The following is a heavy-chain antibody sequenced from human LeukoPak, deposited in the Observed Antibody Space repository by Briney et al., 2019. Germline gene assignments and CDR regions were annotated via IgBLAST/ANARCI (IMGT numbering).Heavy chain of an antibody. V-gene: IGHV1-46*01. Sequence: ASVKVSCKASGYTFTNYYMHWVRQAPGQGLEWMGLINPTGSSTNYAQKSRGRVTMTRDTSTTTVYMELSSLRSEDTAVYYCAREESGGYFDYWGQGTLVTVSS. J-gene: IGHJ4*02. CDR3: AREESGGYFDY. D-gene: IGHD2-8*02. CDR1: GYTFTNYY. CDR2: INPTGSST.